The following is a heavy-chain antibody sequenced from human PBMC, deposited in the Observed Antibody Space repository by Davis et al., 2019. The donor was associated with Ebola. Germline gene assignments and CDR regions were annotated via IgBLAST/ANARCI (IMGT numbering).Heavy chain of an antibody. J-gene: IGHJ5*02. CDR2: FDPEDGET. Sequence: ASVKVSCKASGYTFTGYYMHWVRQAPGKGLEWMGGFDPEDGETIYAQKFQGRVTMTEDTSTDTAYMELSSLRSEDTAIYYCAREFLVTGYKCADLWGQGTLVTVSS. D-gene: IGHD3-9*01. CDR1: GYTFTGYY. CDR3: AREFLVTGYKCADL. V-gene: IGHV1-24*01.